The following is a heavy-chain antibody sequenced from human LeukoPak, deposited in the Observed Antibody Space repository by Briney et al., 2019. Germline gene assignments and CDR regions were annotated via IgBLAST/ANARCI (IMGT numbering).Heavy chain of an antibody. Sequence: SVKVSCKASGGTFSNSAISWVRRAPGQGLEWMGQIISIYGAANYAHRFQDRVTITSDESTSTASMELTSLRSEDTAMYYCAREGRLYDSGGYSVFAAFDIWGQGTMVTVSS. J-gene: IGHJ3*02. V-gene: IGHV1-69*13. CDR3: AREGRLYDSGGYSVFAAFDI. CDR1: GGTFSNSA. D-gene: IGHD3-22*01. CDR2: IISIYGAA.